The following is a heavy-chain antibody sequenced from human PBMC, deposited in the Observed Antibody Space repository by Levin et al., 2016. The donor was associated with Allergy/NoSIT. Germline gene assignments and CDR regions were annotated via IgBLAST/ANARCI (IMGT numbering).Heavy chain of an antibody. Sequence: SETLSLTCTVSGGSISSYYWSWIRQPAGKGLEWIGRIYTSGSTNSSPSLKSRVTISLDTSKNQVSLKLRSVTAADTAVYYCASLGSTYDYWGQGTLVTVSS. CDR2: IYTSGST. CDR1: GGSISSYY. CDR3: ASLGSTYDY. J-gene: IGHJ4*02. V-gene: IGHV4-4*07. D-gene: IGHD3-10*01.